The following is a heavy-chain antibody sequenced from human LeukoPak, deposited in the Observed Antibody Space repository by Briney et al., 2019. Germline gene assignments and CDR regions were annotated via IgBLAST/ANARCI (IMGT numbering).Heavy chain of an antibody. Sequence: SETLSLTCTVSGGSISSSSYYWGWIRQPPGKGLEWIGSIYYSGSTYYNPSLKSRVTISVDTSKNQFSLKLSSVTAADTAVYYCARVVPAAKFEFGKHYFDYWGQGTLVTVSS. D-gene: IGHD2-2*01. CDR1: GGSISSSSYY. CDR2: IYYSGST. CDR3: ARVVPAAKFEFGKHYFDY. J-gene: IGHJ4*02. V-gene: IGHV4-39*07.